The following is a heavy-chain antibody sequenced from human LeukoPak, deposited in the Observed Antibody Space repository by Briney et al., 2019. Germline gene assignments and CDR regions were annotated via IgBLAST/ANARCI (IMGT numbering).Heavy chain of an antibody. CDR1: GFTFSSYA. D-gene: IGHD1-26*01. CDR3: AKDPSYSGSYYFDY. J-gene: IGHJ4*02. CDR2: ISWNSGSI. Sequence: PGGSLRLSCAASGFTFSSYAMHWVRQAPGKGLEWVSGISWNSGSIGYADSVKGRFTISRDNAKNSLYLQMNSLRAEDTALYYCAKDPSYSGSYYFDYWGQGTLVTVSS. V-gene: IGHV3-9*01.